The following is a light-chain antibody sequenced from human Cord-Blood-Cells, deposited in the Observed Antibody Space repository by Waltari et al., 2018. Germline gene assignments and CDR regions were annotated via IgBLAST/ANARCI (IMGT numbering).Light chain of an antibody. CDR3: QQYNNWPWT. Sequence: ELVTKNSPATLSVSPGDRATPSCRASQSVSSNLAWYQQKPGQAPRLLIYGASTRATGIPARFRGSGSGTEFTLTISSLQSEDFAVYYCQQYNNWPWTFGQGTKVEIK. CDR1: QSVSSN. V-gene: IGKV3-15*01. CDR2: GAS. J-gene: IGKJ1*01.